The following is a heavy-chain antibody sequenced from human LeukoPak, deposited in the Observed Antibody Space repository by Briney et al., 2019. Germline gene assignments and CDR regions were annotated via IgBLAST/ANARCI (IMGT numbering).Heavy chain of an antibody. D-gene: IGHD3-22*01. J-gene: IGHJ4*02. Sequence: GGSLRLSCAASGFTFSSYSMNWVRQAPGKGLEWVSSISSSSSYIYYADSVKGRFTISRDNAKNSLYLQMNSLRAEDTAVYYCARDTYYYDSSGSGGYWGQGTLVTVSS. CDR3: ARDTYYYDSSGSGGY. CDR2: ISSSSSYI. CDR1: GFTFSSYS. V-gene: IGHV3-21*01.